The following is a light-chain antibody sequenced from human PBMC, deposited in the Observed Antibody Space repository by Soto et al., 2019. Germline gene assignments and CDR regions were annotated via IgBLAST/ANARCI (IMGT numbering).Light chain of an antibody. J-gene: IGKJ2*01. V-gene: IGKV1-39*01. Sequence: DIQMTQSPSSLSASVGDRVTITCRASQSISTRLNWYHQKPGKAPKLLIYGASSLQGGVPSRFSGSGSGTDFTLTINNLQPEDSATYYCQQSFSVPPYTFGQGTKVEIK. CDR1: QSISTR. CDR3: QQSFSVPPYT. CDR2: GAS.